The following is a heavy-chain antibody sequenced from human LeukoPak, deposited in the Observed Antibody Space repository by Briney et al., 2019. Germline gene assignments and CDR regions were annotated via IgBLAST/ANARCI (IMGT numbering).Heavy chain of an antibody. CDR3: AGDDDDYGAFDI. V-gene: IGHV4-39*07. D-gene: IGHD4-17*01. CDR2: IYYSGST. Sequence: SETLSLTCTVSGGSISSSSYYWGWIRQPPGKGLEWIGSIYYSGSTYYNPSLKSRVTISVDTSKNQFSLKLSSVTAADTAVYYCAGDDDDYGAFDIWGQGTMVTVSS. CDR1: GGSISSSSYY. J-gene: IGHJ3*02.